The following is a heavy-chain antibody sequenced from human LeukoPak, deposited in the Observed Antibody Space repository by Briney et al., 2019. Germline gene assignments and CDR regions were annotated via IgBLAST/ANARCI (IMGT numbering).Heavy chain of an antibody. J-gene: IGHJ4*02. CDR2: ISGSGRST. Sequence: GGSLRLSCAASRFTFSSYVMGWVRQAPGKGLECVSAISGSGRSTYYADSVKGRFTISRDNAKNTLYLQMNSLRADDTAVYYCARDWYHSFDYWGQGILVTVSS. V-gene: IGHV3-23*01. D-gene: IGHD1-14*01. CDR3: ARDWYHSFDY. CDR1: RFTFSSYV.